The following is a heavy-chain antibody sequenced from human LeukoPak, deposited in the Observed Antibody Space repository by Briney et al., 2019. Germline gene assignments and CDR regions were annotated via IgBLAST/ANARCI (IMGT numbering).Heavy chain of an antibody. J-gene: IGHJ3*02. CDR2: IYSSGNT. Sequence: PSETLSLTCAVSGASISSSNYYWGWVRQSPGKGLEWIGNIYSSGNTYYNPSLKSRVTISVDTSKNQFSLKLSSVTAADTAVYYCARDPSMIGAFDIWGQGTMVTVSS. CDR3: ARDPSMIGAFDI. CDR1: GASISSSNYY. D-gene: IGHD3-22*01. V-gene: IGHV4-39*07.